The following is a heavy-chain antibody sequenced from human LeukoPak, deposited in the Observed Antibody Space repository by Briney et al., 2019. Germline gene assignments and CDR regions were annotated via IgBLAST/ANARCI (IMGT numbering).Heavy chain of an antibody. Sequence: SVKVSCXASGGTFSIYAISWVRQAHGQGLEWMGGIIPIFGTANYAQKFQGRVTITADESTSTAYMELSSLRSEDTAVYYCARDWFDPWGQGTLVTVSS. J-gene: IGHJ5*02. CDR1: GGTFSIYA. CDR3: ARDWFDP. V-gene: IGHV1-69*13. CDR2: IIPIFGTA.